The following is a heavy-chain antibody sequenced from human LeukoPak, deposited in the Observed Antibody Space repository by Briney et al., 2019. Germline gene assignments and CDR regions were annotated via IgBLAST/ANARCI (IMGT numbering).Heavy chain of an antibody. J-gene: IGHJ4*02. Sequence: PSETLSLTCAVYGGSFSGYYWSWIRQPPGKGLEWIGEINHSGSTNYNPSLKSRVTISVDTSKNQFSLKLSSVTAADTAVYYCARQNRSPYDYVWGSYRRSYHDYWGQGTLVTVSS. V-gene: IGHV4-34*01. CDR1: GGSFSGYY. CDR3: ARQNRSPYDYVWGSYRRSYHDY. CDR2: INHSGST. D-gene: IGHD3-16*02.